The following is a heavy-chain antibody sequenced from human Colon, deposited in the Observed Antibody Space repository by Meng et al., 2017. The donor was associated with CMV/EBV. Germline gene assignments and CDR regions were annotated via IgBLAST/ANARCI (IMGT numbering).Heavy chain of an antibody. J-gene: IGHJ4*02. CDR2: IYPQDGGT. D-gene: IGHD6-13*01. V-gene: IGHV1-2*02. Sequence: QVLLGQFGTEVKKAGASVKVSCKTSGYTFTANHLHWVRQAPGQGLEWMGWIYPQDGGTYFAQKFQDRVTLTRDTSITTAYMELSGLTSDDTAIYYCVRESWYFDFWGEGTLVTVSS. CDR3: VRESWYFDF. CDR1: GYTFTANH.